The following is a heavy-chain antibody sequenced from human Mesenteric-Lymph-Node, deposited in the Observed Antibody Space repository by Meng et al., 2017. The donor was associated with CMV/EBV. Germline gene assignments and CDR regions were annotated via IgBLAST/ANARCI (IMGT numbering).Heavy chain of an antibody. V-gene: IGHV2-5*02. CDR2: IYWADEK. J-gene: IGHJ4*02. Sequence: FSLSSSGVGVGWIRQPPGKALEWLGFIYWADEKRYSPSLKSRVTITKDTSKNHVVLTMTKTVPADTATYYCAHRQASGGSSWYDYYEFWGQGTLVTVSS. D-gene: IGHD6-13*01. CDR3: AHRQASGGSSWYDYYEF. CDR1: FSLSSSGVG.